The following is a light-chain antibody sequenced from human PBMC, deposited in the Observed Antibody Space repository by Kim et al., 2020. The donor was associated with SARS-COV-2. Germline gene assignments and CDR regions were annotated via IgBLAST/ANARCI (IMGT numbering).Light chain of an antibody. CDR1: GRGTSNC. J-gene: IGKJ4*01. Sequence: GERATIHCRASGRGTSNCLAWYQQIHGQAPRRFIDGATRRGTGGTDRFSGSGSGTDFTLTISRLEHEDFAVDYCQQYGSSPKVTFGGGTKVDIK. CDR3: QQYGSSPKVT. V-gene: IGKV3-20*01. CDR2: GAT.